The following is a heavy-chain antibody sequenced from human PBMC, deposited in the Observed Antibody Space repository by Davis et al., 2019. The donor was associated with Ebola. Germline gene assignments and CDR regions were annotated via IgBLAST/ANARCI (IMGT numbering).Heavy chain of an antibody. D-gene: IGHD3-22*01. V-gene: IGHV3-11*06. Sequence: PGGSLRLSCAASGFTFSDYYMSWIRQAPGKGPEWASYISSNSTNKKYADSVKGRFTIPRDDAKNSLYLQMNSLRAEDTAVYYCAREAYYYDSTGYYYDIPDLFDYWGQGTLVTVSS. J-gene: IGHJ4*02. CDR2: ISSNSTNK. CDR1: GFTFSDYY. CDR3: AREAYYYDSTGYYYDIPDLFDY.